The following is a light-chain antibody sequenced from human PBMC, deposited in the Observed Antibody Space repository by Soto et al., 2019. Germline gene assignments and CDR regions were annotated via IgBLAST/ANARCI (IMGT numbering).Light chain of an antibody. CDR3: QQLRMYPST. CDR2: AAS. J-gene: IGKJ4*01. CDR1: QGISNE. V-gene: IGKV1-17*01. Sequence: IQMTQSPSSLSASVGDRVTITCRASQGISNELGWYQQRPGKAPKLLIYAASSLQSGVPSRFSGSGSGTDFALTITSLQAEDFATYYCQQLRMYPSTFGGGTKVDIK.